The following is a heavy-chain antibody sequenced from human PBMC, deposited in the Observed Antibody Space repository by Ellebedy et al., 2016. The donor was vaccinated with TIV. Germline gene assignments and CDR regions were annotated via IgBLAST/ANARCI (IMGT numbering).Heavy chain of an antibody. V-gene: IGHV4-31*03. D-gene: IGHD1-26*01. Sequence: SETLSLTXTVSGGSFSSGGYYWCWIRQHPGKGLEWIGYIYYSGSTYYNPFLKSRVTISVDTSKNQFSLKLSSVTAADTAVHYCSSYAGSYRAVVYWGQGTLVTVSS. J-gene: IGHJ4*02. CDR3: SSYAGSYRAVVY. CDR1: GGSFSSGGYY. CDR2: IYYSGST.